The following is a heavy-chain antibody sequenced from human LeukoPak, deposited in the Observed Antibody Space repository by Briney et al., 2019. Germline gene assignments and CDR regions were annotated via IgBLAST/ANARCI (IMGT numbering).Heavy chain of an antibody. CDR2: ISAYNGNT. CDR1: GYTFTSYG. CDR3: ARDKYEDIVVVPAAH. J-gene: IGHJ4*02. D-gene: IGHD2-2*01. Sequence: GASVKVSCKASGYTFTSYGISWVRQAPGQGLEWMGWISAYNGNTNYAQKLQGRVTMTTDTSTSTAYMELRSLRSDDTAVYYCARDKYEDIVVVPAAHWGQGTLVTVSS. V-gene: IGHV1-18*01.